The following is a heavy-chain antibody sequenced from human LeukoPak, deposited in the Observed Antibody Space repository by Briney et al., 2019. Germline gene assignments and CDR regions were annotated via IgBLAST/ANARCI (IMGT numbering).Heavy chain of an antibody. J-gene: IGHJ5*02. CDR3: ARHGLELNWFDP. CDR2: ISSSSSYT. V-gene: IGHV3-11*06. D-gene: IGHD1-7*01. Sequence: PGGSLRLSCAASGFTFSDYYMSWLRQAPGEGLEGVSYISSSSSYTNYADSVKGRFTISRDNAKNSLYLQMNSLRAEDTAVYYCARHGLELNWFDPWGQGTLVTVSS. CDR1: GFTFSDYY.